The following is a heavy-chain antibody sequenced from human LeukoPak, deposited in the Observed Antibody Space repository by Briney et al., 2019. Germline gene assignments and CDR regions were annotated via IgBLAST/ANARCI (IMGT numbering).Heavy chain of an antibody. CDR3: ARHIGEVAAAGPNPLYYYYYMDV. J-gene: IGHJ6*03. V-gene: IGHV4-39*07. CDR1: GGSIRSGSYY. Sequence: TSETLSLTCTVSGGSIRSGSYYWGWIRQPPGKGLEWIGSIYYSGSTYYNPSLKSRVTISVDTSKNQFSLKLSSVTAADTAVYYCARHIGEVAAAGPNPLYYYYYMDVWGKGTTVTVSS. D-gene: IGHD6-13*01. CDR2: IYYSGST.